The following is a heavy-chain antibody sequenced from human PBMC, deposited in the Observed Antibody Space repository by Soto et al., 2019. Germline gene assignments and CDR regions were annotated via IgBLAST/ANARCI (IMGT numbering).Heavy chain of an antibody. CDR2: IYYSGST. CDR3: ARDSRSSSSSYYGMDV. Sequence: SETLSLTCTVSGGSISSGGYYWSWIRQHPGKGLEWIGYIYYSGSTYYNPSLKSRVTISVDTSKNQFSLKLSSVTAADTAVYYCARDSRSSSSSYYGMDVWGQGTTVTVSS. D-gene: IGHD6-6*01. J-gene: IGHJ6*02. V-gene: IGHV4-31*03. CDR1: GGSISSGGYY.